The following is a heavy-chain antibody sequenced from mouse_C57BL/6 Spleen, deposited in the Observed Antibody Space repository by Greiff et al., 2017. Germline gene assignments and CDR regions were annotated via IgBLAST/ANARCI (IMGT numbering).Heavy chain of an antibody. V-gene: IGHV6-3*01. CDR1: GFTFSNYW. J-gene: IGHJ1*03. Sequence: EVHLVESGGGLVQPGGSMKLSCVASGFTFSNYWMNWVRQSPEKGLEWVALIRLKSDNYDTHYAESVKGRFTISRDDSKNGVYLQMNNLRAEDTGIYYCTNTEWYFDVWGTGTTVTVSS. CDR2: IRLKSDNYDT. CDR3: TNTEWYFDV. D-gene: IGHD1-1*01.